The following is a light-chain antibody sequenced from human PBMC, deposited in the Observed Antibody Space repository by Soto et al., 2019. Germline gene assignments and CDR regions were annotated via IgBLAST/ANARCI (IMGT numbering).Light chain of an antibody. CDR3: CSYASGSTWM. Sequence: QSALTQPASVSGSPGQSITISCTGSSNDVGSYNLVSWYQQHPGKAPQLIIYEVTKRTSGVSNRFSGSKSGNTASLTLSGLQADDESDYYCCSYASGSTWMFGGGTKVTVL. V-gene: IGLV2-23*02. CDR1: SNDVGSYNL. CDR2: EVT. J-gene: IGLJ3*02.